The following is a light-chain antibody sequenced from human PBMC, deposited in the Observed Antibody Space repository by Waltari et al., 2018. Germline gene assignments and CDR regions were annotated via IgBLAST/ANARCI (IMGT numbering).Light chain of an antibody. CDR2: GKN. CDR1: SLRTYH. J-gene: IGLJ2*01. CDR3: NSRDTIGDHVV. Sequence: SSELTQDPAVSVALGQTVRITCQGDSLRTYHASWYQQKPGQAPVLVFYGKNNRPSGIPDRFSDSSSGNTASLIITGTQAEDEAVYYCNSRDTIGDHVVFGGGTKLTVL. V-gene: IGLV3-19*01.